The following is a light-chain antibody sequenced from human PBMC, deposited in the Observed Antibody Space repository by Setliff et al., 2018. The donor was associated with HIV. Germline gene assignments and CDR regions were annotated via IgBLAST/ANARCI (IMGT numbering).Light chain of an antibody. V-gene: IGLV1-40*01. CDR2: GNN. J-gene: IGLJ1*01. Sequence: QSVLTQPPSVSGAPGQRVTISCTGSSSNIGAGYDVHWYQHLPGTAPKLLIYGNNNRPSGVPDRFSGSKSGTSASLAITGLQAEDEADYYCSSYAGTYIFYVFGTGTKGTVL. CDR1: SSNIGAGYD. CDR3: SSYAGTYIFYV.